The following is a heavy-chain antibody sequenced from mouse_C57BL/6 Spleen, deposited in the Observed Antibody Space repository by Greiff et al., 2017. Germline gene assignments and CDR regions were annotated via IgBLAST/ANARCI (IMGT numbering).Heavy chain of an antibody. D-gene: IGHD3-3*01. CDR1: GYAFTNYL. J-gene: IGHJ2*01. V-gene: IGHV1-54*01. Sequence: VQLVESGAELVRPGTSVKVSCKASGYAFTNYLIEWVKQRPGQGLEWIGVINPGSGGTNYNEKFKGKATLTADKSSSTAYMQLSSLTSEDSAVYFCARRGCDNYFDYWSQGTTLPVSS. CDR2: INPGSGGT. CDR3: ARRGCDNYFDY.